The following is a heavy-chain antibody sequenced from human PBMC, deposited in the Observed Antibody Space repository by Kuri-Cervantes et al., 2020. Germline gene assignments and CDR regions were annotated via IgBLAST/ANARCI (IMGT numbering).Heavy chain of an antibody. D-gene: IGHD6-19*01. Sequence: GGSLRLSCAASGFTFSSYSMNWVRQAPGKGLEWIGLIRTKFDAYSTDYSESVKGRFIVSRDDSQHTVDLQMNGLKTEDTAVYYCARGDRNSGWYPWGQGTLVTVSS. V-gene: IGHV3-15*01. CDR2: IRTKFDAYST. J-gene: IGHJ5*02. CDR3: ARGDRNSGWYP. CDR1: GFTFSSYS.